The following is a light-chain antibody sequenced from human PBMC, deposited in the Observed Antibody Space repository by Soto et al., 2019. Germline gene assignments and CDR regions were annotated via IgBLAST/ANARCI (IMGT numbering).Light chain of an antibody. J-gene: IGLJ1*01. CDR2: DVS. V-gene: IGLV2-14*03. CDR1: SSDIGAFNY. CDR3: SSFTNSGTLDV. Sequence: QSVLTQPASVSGSPGQSITISCTGTSSDIGAFNYVSWYLQHPGKAPKLMIYDVSTRPSGVSSRFSGSKSGNTASLTISGLQAEDEADYYCSSFTNSGTLDVFGPGTKLTVL.